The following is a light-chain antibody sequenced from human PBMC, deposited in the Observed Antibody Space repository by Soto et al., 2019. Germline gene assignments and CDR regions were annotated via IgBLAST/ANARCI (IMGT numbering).Light chain of an antibody. CDR1: QGISTL. CDR2: AAS. CDR3: QQSHSMPLT. Sequence: IQLTQSPSSMSASFGDRVTMTCRASQGISTLLAWYQQKPGKAPKLLIYAASSLQSGVPTRFSGSGFGTDFTLTISSLQPEDFATYYWQQSHSMPLTFGGGTKVDIK. J-gene: IGKJ4*01. V-gene: IGKV1-39*01.